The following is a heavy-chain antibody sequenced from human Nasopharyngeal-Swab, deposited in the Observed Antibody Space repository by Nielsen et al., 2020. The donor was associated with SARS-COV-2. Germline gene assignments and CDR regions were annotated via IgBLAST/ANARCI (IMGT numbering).Heavy chain of an antibody. D-gene: IGHD2-2*01. J-gene: IGHJ1*01. CDR1: GFTFTNYW. Sequence: GGSLRLSCAASGFTFTNYWMSWVRQAPGKGLEWVANIKQDGSGKYYVDSVKGRFTISRDNAKNSLYLQMNSLRVEDTAVYYCARERFCSSTSCYPEYFQHWGQGTLVTVSS. V-gene: IGHV3-7*01. CDR3: ARERFCSSTSCYPEYFQH. CDR2: IKQDGSGK.